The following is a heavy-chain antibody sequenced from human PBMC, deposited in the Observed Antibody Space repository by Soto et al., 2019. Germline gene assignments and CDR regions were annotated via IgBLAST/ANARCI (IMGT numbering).Heavy chain of an antibody. V-gene: IGHV4-59*01. J-gene: IGHJ6*02. D-gene: IGHD3-10*01. CDR2: IYYNGNT. CDR1: GGSIRSYY. Sequence: SETLSLTCDVSGGSIRSYYWSWIRQPPGKGLEWIGYIYYNGNTKYNPSLKSRVTISVDTSKNQFSLKVGSLNAADTAVYYCARLYYISGRPLMDVWGQGITVTVSS. CDR3: ARLYYISGRPLMDV.